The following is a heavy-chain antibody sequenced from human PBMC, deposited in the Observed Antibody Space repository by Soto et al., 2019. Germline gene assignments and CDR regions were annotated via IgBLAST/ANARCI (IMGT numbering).Heavy chain of an antibody. Sequence: QLQLQESGSGLVKPSQTMSLTCAVSGGSISSGGYSWSWIRQPPGKGLEWIGYIYHSGSTYYNPAPKSRVTISVDRSKNQCSLKRSSVTAADTAVYYCARGQVVAAQHWGQGTLVTVSS. V-gene: IGHV4-30-2*01. CDR1: GGSISSGGYS. CDR3: ARGQVVAAQH. D-gene: IGHD2-15*01. J-gene: IGHJ4*02. CDR2: IYHSGST.